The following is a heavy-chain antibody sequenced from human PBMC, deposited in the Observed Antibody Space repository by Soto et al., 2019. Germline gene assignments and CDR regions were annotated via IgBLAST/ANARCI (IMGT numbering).Heavy chain of an antibody. D-gene: IGHD6-19*01. V-gene: IGHV3-23*01. CDR2: ISGTGRST. J-gene: IGHJ4*02. CDR3: AKGNTSGWYFFDY. Sequence: EVQLWESGGGLVQPGGSLRLSCEASGFTFINCAMSWVRQAPGKGLEWVSGISGTGRSTFYADSVEGRFTISRDNSMNTVYLQMNSLRAEDTAVYYCAKGNTSGWYFFDYWGQGTLVTVSS. CDR1: GFTFINCA.